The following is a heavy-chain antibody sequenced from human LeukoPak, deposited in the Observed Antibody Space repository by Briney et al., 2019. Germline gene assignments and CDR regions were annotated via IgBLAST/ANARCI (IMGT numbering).Heavy chain of an antibody. V-gene: IGHV1-18*01. Sequence: GASVKVSCKTSGYTFTSYGISWVRQAPGQGLEWMGWISTHNGDTKYAQKFQGRVTMTRDTSISTAYMELSSLKSDDTAVYYCARFPQGAGEWGQGTLVTVSS. CDR3: ARFPQGAGE. D-gene: IGHD7-27*01. CDR2: ISTHNGDT. CDR1: GYTFTSYG. J-gene: IGHJ4*02.